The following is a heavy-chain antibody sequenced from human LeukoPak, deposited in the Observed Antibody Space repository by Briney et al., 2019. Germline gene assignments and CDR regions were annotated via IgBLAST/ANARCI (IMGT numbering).Heavy chain of an antibody. CDR2: IYSGRSGGRT. J-gene: IGHJ6*03. CDR1: EFTFSSYW. Sequence: PGGSLRLSCAASEFTFSSYWMHWVRQAPGKGLVWVSVIYSGRSGGRTYYADSVKGRFTISRDNSKNTLYLQMNSLRAEDTAVYYCARVYYGSGSLYYYYYYMDVWGKGTTVTISS. D-gene: IGHD3-10*01. V-gene: IGHV3-53*01. CDR3: ARVYYGSGSLYYYYYYMDV.